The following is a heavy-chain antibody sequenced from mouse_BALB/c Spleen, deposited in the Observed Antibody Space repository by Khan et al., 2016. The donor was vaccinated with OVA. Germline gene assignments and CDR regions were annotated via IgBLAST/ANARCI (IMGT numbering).Heavy chain of an antibody. J-gene: IGHJ2*01. D-gene: IGHD1-1*01. Sequence: EVQLQESGPGLVKPSQSLSLTCTVTGYSITSGYAWNWIRQFPGNKLEWMGYISYSGVTSYTPSLTSRISITRDTSKNQFFLQLNSVTTEDTATYYCARWNYYGYYFDYWGQGTTLTVSS. CDR2: ISYSGVT. CDR3: ARWNYYGYYFDY. CDR1: GYSITSGYA. V-gene: IGHV3-2*02.